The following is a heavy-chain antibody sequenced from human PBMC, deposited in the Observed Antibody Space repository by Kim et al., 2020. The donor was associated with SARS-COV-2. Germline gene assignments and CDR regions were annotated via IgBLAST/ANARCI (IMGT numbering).Heavy chain of an antibody. V-gene: IGHV1-69*13. CDR3: ASQNYDYVWGSYRLHPWYNRRDG. CDR2: IIPIFGTA. CDR1: GGTFSSYA. J-gene: IGHJ6*02. D-gene: IGHD3-16*02. Sequence: SVKVSCKASGGTFSSYAISWVRQAPGQGLEWMGGIIPIFGTANYAQKFQGRVTITADESTSTAYMGLSSLRSEETAVYYCASQNYDYVWGSYRLHPWYNRRDGWGQGTTVTV.